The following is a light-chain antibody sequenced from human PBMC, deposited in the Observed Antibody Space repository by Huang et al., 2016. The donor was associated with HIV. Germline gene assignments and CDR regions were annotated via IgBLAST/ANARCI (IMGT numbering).Light chain of an antibody. Sequence: DIVMTQSPDSLAVSLGERATINCKSGQIILYSSNNKNYLAWFQQKPGQPPKLLIYWASTRASGVPDRFSGSGSGTDFTLTISGLQADDVAVYYCQQYYTTPWTFGQGTKVEIK. J-gene: IGKJ1*01. CDR3: QQYYTTPWT. CDR1: QIILYSSNNKNY. V-gene: IGKV4-1*01. CDR2: WAS.